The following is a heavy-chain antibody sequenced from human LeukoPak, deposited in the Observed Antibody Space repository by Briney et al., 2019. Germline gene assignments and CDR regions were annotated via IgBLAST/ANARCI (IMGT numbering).Heavy chain of an antibody. CDR1: GGSFSGYY. CDR2: INHSGST. D-gene: IGHD6-13*01. J-gene: IGHJ4*02. V-gene: IGHV4-34*01. Sequence: PSETLSLTCAVYGGSFSGYYWSWIRQPPGKGLEWIGEINHSGSTNYNPSLKSRVTIPVDTSKNQFSLKLSSVTAADTAVYYCARSSWYPYYFDYWGQGTLVTVSS. CDR3: ARSSWYPYYFDY.